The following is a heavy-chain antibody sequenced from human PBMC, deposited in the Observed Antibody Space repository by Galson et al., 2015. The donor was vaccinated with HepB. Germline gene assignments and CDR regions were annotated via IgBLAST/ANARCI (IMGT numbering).Heavy chain of an antibody. V-gene: IGHV1-69*13. CDR2: IIPIFGTA. CDR1: GGTFSSYA. J-gene: IGHJ6*02. Sequence: SVKVSCKASGGTFSSYAISWVRQAPGQGLEWMGGIIPIFGTANYAQKFQGRVTITADESTSTAYMELSSLRSEDTAVYYCARDSSGWYGLGYYYGMDVWGQGTTVTVSS. D-gene: IGHD6-19*01. CDR3: ARDSSGWYGLGYYYGMDV.